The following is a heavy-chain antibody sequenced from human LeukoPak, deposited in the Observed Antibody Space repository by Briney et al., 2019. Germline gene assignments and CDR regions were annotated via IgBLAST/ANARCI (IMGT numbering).Heavy chain of an antibody. D-gene: IGHD3-22*01. CDR1: GYTFTDYY. Sequence: ASVKVSCKASGYTFTDYYIHWVRQAPGQGLEWMGWINPNTFDTKYAQKFQGSVTMTRDTSIATAYMELRRLTSDDTAVYYCARERNSGYSSLGPWGQGTLVTVSS. CDR2: INPNTFDT. J-gene: IGHJ4*02. V-gene: IGHV1-2*04. CDR3: ARERNSGYSSLGP.